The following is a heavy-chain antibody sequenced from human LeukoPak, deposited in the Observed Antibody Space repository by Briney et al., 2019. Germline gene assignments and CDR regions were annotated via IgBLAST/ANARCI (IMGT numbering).Heavy chain of an antibody. V-gene: IGHV1-69*13. D-gene: IGHD5-12*01. CDR2: FIPIFGTA. CDR1: GGTFSSYA. CDR3: ARVGGHSGYALRYYYYYYMDV. J-gene: IGHJ6*03. Sequence: ASVEVSCKASGGTFSSYAISWVRQAPGQGLEWMGGFIPIFGTANYAQKFQGRVTITADESTSTAYMELSSLRSEDTAVYYCARVGGHSGYALRYYYYYYMDVWGKGTTVTVSS.